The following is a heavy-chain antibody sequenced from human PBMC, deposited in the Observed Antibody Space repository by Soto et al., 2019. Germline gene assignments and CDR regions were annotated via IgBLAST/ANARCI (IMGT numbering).Heavy chain of an antibody. Sequence: ASVKVSCKASGYTFTGYYMHWVRQAPGQGLEWMGWINPNSGGTNYAQKFQGWVTMTGDTSISTAYMELSRLRSDDTAVYYCAREFRRNSGYEILFRIFDYWGQGTLVTVSS. CDR3: AREFRRNSGYEILFRIFDY. CDR1: GYTFTGYY. J-gene: IGHJ4*02. V-gene: IGHV1-2*04. CDR2: INPNSGGT. D-gene: IGHD5-12*01.